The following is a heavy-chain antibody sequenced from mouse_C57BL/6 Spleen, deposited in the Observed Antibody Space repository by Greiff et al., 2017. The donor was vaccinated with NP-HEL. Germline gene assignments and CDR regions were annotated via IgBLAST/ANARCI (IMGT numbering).Heavy chain of an antibody. J-gene: IGHJ2*01. CDR1: GYTFTEYT. CDR2: FYPGSGSI. Sequence: VKLVESGAELVKPGASVKLSCKASGYTFTEYTIHWVKQRSGQGLEWIGWFYPGSGSIKYNEKFKDKATLTADKSSSTVYMELSRLTSEDSAVYFCARYEEEGYYDYYFDCWGQGTTLTVSS. D-gene: IGHD2-4*01. CDR3: ARYEEEGYYDYYFDC. V-gene: IGHV1-62-2*01.